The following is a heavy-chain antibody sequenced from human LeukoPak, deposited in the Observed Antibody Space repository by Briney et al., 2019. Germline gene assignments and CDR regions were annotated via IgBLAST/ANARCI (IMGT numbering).Heavy chain of an antibody. V-gene: IGHV3-21*01. J-gene: IGHJ4*02. D-gene: IGHD3-16*01. CDR1: GFTFSSYR. CDR2: ISSSSSYI. Sequence: GGSLRLSCAASGFTFSSYRMTWVRQAPGKGLEWVSSISSSSSYIYYADSVKGRFTISRDNAKNSLYLQMNSLRAEDTAVYYCARDRITGRTFDYWGQGTLVTVSS. CDR3: ARDRITGRTFDY.